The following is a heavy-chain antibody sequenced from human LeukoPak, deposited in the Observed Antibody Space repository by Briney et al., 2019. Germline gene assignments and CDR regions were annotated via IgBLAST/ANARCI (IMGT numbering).Heavy chain of an antibody. CDR3: ARLRNYYGSGSWGFMDV. J-gene: IGHJ6*03. Sequence: GGSLRLSCVASGFPLCTYEMNWVRQAPGRGLQWGSYINNSGRKIHYADCVKGRFTLSRDNDKHSLYLQMHSLRAEDTAVYYCARLRNYYGSGSWGFMDVWGKGTTVTISS. V-gene: IGHV3-48*03. CDR1: GFPLCTYE. CDR2: INNSGRKI. D-gene: IGHD3-10*01.